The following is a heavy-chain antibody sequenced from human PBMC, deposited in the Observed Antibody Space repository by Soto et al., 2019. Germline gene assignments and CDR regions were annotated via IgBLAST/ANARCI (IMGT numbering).Heavy chain of an antibody. CDR2: INHSGST. V-gene: IGHV4-34*01. CDR3: ARGYYGSGNYYNPTLDMDV. CDR1: GGSFSGYY. D-gene: IGHD3-10*01. Sequence: PSETLSLACAVYGGSFSGYYWTWIRQPPGTGLEWIGEINHSGSTNYNPSLKSRVTISVDTSKNQFSLKLSSVTAADTAVYWCARGYYGSGNYYNPTLDMDVWAKGPRSPSP. J-gene: IGHJ6*02.